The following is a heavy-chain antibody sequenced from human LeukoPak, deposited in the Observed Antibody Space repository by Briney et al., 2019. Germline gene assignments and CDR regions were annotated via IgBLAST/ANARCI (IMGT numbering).Heavy chain of an antibody. CDR3: ARYQPDGAFDI. CDR1: GGSFSGYY. J-gene: IGHJ3*02. Sequence: SETLSLTCAVYGGSFSGYYWNWIRQPPGKGLGWIGEINHSGGTNYNPSLKSRVTTSVDTSKNQFSLKLSSVTAADTAVYYCARYQPDGAFDIWGQGTMVTVSS. CDR2: INHSGGT. V-gene: IGHV4-34*01.